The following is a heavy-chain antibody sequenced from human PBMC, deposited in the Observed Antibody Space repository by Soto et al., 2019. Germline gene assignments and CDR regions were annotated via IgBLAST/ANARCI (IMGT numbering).Heavy chain of an antibody. CDR2: IFSSGST. Sequence: SGTLSLTCVVSGGSINTFYWSWVRQPAGKGLEWIGRIFSSGSTSFNPSLESRVAMSVDTSKNHFSLNLSSVTAADMAVYYCAREGSYSAYNFAHGIQLWSFDFWGQGALVTVSS. V-gene: IGHV4-4*07. CDR1: GGSINTFY. CDR3: AREGSYSAYNFAHGIQLWSFDF. J-gene: IGHJ4*02. D-gene: IGHD5-12*01.